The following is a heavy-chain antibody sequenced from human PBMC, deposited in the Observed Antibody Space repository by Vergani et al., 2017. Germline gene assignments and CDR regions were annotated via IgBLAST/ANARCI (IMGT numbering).Heavy chain of an antibody. J-gene: IGHJ3*02. V-gene: IGHV1-69*01. D-gene: IGHD6-13*01. CDR1: GGTFSSYA. CDR3: AREGVGVAAAGTEAFDI. CDR2: IIPIFGTA. Sequence: QVQLVQSGAEVKKPGSSVKVSCKASGGTFSSYAISWVRQAPGQGLEWMGGIIPIFGTANYAQTFQGRVTITADESTSTAYMELSSLRSEDTAGYYCAREGVGVAAAGTEAFDIWGQGTMVTVSS.